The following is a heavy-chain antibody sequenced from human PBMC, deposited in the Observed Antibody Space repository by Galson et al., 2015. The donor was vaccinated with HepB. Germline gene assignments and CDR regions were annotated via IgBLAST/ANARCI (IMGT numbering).Heavy chain of an antibody. J-gene: IGHJ6*04. V-gene: IGHV4-39*07. CDR3: ARRLAV. Sequence: SETLSLTCAVSGASIGIGTAAYYWAWIRQPPGKGLEWVGSINYGGDTYTYYNPSLESRVTMSVDTSKSQFSLNLNSGTAADTAVYYCARRLAVWGRGTTVTVSS. CDR2: INYGGDT. CDR1: GASIGIGTAAYY.